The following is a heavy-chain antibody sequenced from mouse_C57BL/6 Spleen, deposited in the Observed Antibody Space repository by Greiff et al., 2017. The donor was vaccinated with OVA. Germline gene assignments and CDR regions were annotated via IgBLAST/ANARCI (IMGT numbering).Heavy chain of an antibody. CDR1: GYTFTGYE. J-gene: IGHJ2*01. CDR3: TRGEYTYGSCFFDY. CDR2: IDPATGGT. V-gene: IGHV1-15*01. Sequence: VKLMESGAELVRPGASVTLSCKASGYTFTGYEMHWVKQTPVHGLEWIGAIDPATGGTAYTQKFKGKAILTADKSSSTAYMELRSLTSEDSAVYYCTRGEYTYGSCFFDYWGQGTTLTVSS. D-gene: IGHD1-1*01.